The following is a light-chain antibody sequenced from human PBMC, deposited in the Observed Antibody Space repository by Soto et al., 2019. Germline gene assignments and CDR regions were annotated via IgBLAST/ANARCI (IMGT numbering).Light chain of an antibody. V-gene: IGKV3-20*01. Sequence: PGERATLSCCASQSLRNSYLAWSQRKPGPAPRILMFGASRRATGIPDRLTGSGSGTDFILTISRLEPEDVAVYYCQQSCTSPYTFCQG. CDR2: GAS. J-gene: IGKJ2*01. CDR1: QSLRNSY. CDR3: QQSCTSPYT.